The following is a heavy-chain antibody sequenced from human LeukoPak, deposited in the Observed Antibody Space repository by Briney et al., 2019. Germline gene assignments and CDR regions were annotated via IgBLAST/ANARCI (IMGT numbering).Heavy chain of an antibody. V-gene: IGHV3-7*01. CDR1: GFTFSSYW. Sequence: PGGSLRLSCAASGFTFSSYWMSWVRQAPGKGLEWVANIKQDGSEKYYVDSVKGRFTISRDNAKNSLYLQMNSLRAEDTAVYFCATGDYVWGSYREDYWGQGTLVTVSS. CDR3: ATGDYVWGSYREDY. CDR2: IKQDGSEK. J-gene: IGHJ4*02. D-gene: IGHD3-16*02.